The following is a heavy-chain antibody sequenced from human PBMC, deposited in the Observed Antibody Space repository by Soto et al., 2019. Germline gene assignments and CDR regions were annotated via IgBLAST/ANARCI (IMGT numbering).Heavy chain of an antibody. D-gene: IGHD3-22*01. Sequence: SVKVSCKASGGTFSSYAISWVRQAPGQGLEWMGGIIPIFGTANYAQKFQGRVTITADESTSTAYMELSSLRSEDTAVYYCASGYYYDSSGYYYGSGYYYGMDVWGQGTTVTSP. J-gene: IGHJ6*02. CDR2: IIPIFGTA. V-gene: IGHV1-69*13. CDR3: ASGYYYDSSGYYYGSGYYYGMDV. CDR1: GGTFSSYA.